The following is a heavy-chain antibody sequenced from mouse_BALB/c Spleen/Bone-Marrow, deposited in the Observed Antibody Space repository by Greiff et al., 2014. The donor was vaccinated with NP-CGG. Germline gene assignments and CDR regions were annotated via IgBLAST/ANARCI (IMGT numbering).Heavy chain of an antibody. V-gene: IGHV1-14*01. CDR1: GYTFTSYA. CDR2: INPYNDGT. J-gene: IGHJ1*01. Sequence: EVQLQQSGPELVKPGASVKMSCKASGYTFTSYAMHWVKQKPGQGLEWIGNINPYNDGTKYNEKFKGKATLTSDKSSSTAFMELSSLTSEDSAVYYCARSLYGYGWYFDVWGAGTTVTVSS. D-gene: IGHD2-2*01. CDR3: ARSLYGYGWYFDV.